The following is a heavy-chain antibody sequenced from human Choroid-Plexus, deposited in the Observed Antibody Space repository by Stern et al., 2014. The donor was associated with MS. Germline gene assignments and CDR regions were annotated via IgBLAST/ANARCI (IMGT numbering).Heavy chain of an antibody. V-gene: IGHV3-30*18. CDR2: GSYDGSNK. Sequence: VQLVQSGGGVVQPGRPLRLSCVASGFTFGSCAMHWVRQAPGKGLEWVAGGSYDGSNKSYADSVKGRFTISRDNSQNTLYMQMSSLRPEDTAVYYCAKDRQYLTYFFDHWGQGSLVTVSS. D-gene: IGHD2/OR15-2a*01. J-gene: IGHJ5*02. CDR3: AKDRQYLTYFFDH. CDR1: GFTFGSCA.